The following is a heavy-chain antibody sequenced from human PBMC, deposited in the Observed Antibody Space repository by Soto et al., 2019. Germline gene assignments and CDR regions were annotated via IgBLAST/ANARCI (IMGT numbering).Heavy chain of an antibody. J-gene: IGHJ4*02. V-gene: IGHV5-51*01. CDR2: IYPGDSDT. D-gene: IGHD3-9*01. CDR1: TTYW. Sequence: TTYWVGWVRQMPGKGLEWMGIIYPGDSDTKYSPSFQGQVTISADESTSSAYLQWSSLTASDTAIYYCARSPDYDILSGYYHFDYWGQGTLVTVSS. CDR3: ARSPDYDILSGYYHFDY.